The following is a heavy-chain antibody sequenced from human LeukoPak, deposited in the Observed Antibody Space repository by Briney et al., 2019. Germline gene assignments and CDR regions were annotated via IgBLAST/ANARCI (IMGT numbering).Heavy chain of an antibody. Sequence: ASVKVSCKASGYTFTAYYIHWVRQAPGQGLEWMGWINPNTGGTNFAQRFQGRVTMTRDTSINTSYMELSSLRSDDTAMYYCAREGAPQLSSYFDHWGQGTLVTVSS. V-gene: IGHV1-2*02. J-gene: IGHJ4*02. CDR3: AREGAPQLSSYFDH. CDR1: GYTFTAYY. CDR2: INPNTGGT. D-gene: IGHD1-1*01.